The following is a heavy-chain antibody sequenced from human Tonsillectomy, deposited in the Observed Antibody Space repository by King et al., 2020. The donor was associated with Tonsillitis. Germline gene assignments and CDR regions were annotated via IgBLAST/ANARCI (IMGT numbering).Heavy chain of an antibody. J-gene: IGHJ4*02. Sequence: VQLQESGPGLVKPSETLSLTCTVSGGSISSYYWRWIRQPAGKGLEWIGHIYSSGNTDYNPALKGRVSMSVDTSKNQFSLNLSSVTAADTAVYYCASEVGYCSGGRCSGTDYWGQGTLVTVSS. CDR1: GGSISSYY. CDR2: IYSSGNT. V-gene: IGHV4-4*07. D-gene: IGHD2-15*01. CDR3: ASEVGYCSGGRCSGTDY.